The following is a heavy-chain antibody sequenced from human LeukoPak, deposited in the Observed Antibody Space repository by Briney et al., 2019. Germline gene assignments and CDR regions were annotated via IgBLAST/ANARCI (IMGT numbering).Heavy chain of an antibody. Sequence: SETLSLTCTVSGGSISSSSYYWGWIRQPPGKGLEWIGSIYYSGSTYYNPSLKSRVTISVDTSKNQFSLKLSSVTAADTAVYYCATQDFWSGYDYWGQGTLVTVSS. V-gene: IGHV4-39*01. J-gene: IGHJ4*02. D-gene: IGHD3-3*01. CDR3: ATQDFWSGYDY. CDR2: IYYSGST. CDR1: GGSISSSSYY.